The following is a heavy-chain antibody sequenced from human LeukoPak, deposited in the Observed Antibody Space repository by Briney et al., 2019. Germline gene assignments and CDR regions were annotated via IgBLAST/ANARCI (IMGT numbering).Heavy chain of an antibody. CDR1: GFTFSSYG. V-gene: IGHV3-30*18. J-gene: IGHJ6*02. CDR3: AKDLVTGVVDGMDV. Sequence: GRSLRLSCAASGFTFSSYGFHWVRQAPGKGLEWVAVISNDGSNKNYVDFVKGRFSISRDNSKNTLYLQMNSLRVEDTAVYYCAKDLVTGVVDGMDVWGQGTTVTVSS. D-gene: IGHD2-15*01. CDR2: ISNDGSNK.